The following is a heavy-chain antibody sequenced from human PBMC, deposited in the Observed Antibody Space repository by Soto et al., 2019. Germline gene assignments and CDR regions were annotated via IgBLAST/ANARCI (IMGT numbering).Heavy chain of an antibody. CDR2: IYYNGNT. J-gene: IGHJ4*02. CDR3: AKGKELLDY. CDR1: GGSINTYY. D-gene: IGHD3-10*01. Sequence: SETLSLTCTVSGGSINTYYWSWIRQSPGKGLEWIGHIYYNGNTNYSPSLKSRVTISVDTSKNRFSLQMRSVTAADTAVYYCAKGKELLDYWGQGTLVTVSS. V-gene: IGHV4-59*01.